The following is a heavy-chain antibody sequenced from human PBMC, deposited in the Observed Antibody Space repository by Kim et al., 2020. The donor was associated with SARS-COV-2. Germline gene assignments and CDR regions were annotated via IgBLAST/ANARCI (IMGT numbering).Heavy chain of an antibody. J-gene: IGHJ6*03. V-gene: IGHV4-59*01. Sequence: SETLSLTCNVSGGSISSDYWTWIRQPPGKGLEWIGYIYSSGSAAYNPSLQSRVTISRDTSKNQISLKLISVTAADTAVYYCARANYGYSYVPYYMDVWG. D-gene: IGHD5-18*01. CDR2: IYSSGSA. CDR3: ARANYGYSYVPYYMDV. CDR1: GGSISSDY.